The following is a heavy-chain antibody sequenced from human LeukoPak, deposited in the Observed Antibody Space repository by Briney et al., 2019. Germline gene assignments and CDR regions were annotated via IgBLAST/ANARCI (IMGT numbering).Heavy chain of an antibody. CDR1: GYTFTSYA. V-gene: IGHV1-18*01. J-gene: IGHJ5*02. CDR2: INAYNGNT. Sequence: ASVKVSCKASGYTFTSYAMHWVRQAPGQRLEWMGWINAYNGNTNYAQKLQGRVTMTTDTSTSTAYMELRSLRSDDTAVYYCARDYDFWSGYPNWFDPWGQGTLVTVSS. CDR3: ARDYDFWSGYPNWFDP. D-gene: IGHD3-3*01.